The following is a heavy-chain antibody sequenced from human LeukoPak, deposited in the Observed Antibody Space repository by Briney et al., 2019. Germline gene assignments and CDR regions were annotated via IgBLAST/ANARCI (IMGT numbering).Heavy chain of an antibody. Sequence: GGSLRLSCSASGFSFSSNAMHWVRQAPGKGLEYVSGISSNGGSTSYADSVKGRFTISRDNSKHTLYLQMSSLRGDDTAVYYCASTYYYDSSGYYPFDYWGQGNLVTVSS. CDR1: GFSFSSNA. CDR2: ISSNGGST. CDR3: ASTYYYDSSGYYPFDY. J-gene: IGHJ4*02. V-gene: IGHV3-64D*09. D-gene: IGHD3-22*01.